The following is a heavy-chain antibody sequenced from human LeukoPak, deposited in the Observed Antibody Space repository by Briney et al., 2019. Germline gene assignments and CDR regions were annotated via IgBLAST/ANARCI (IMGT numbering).Heavy chain of an antibody. CDR3: ARQENIVEGPWFDP. D-gene: IGHD2-15*01. V-gene: IGHV5-51*01. CDR1: GYNFTSYW. Sequence: GESLKISCKGSGYNFTSYWIGWVRQMPGKGLEWMGVIYPGDSDTRYSPSFRGQVTISADKSISTAYLQWSSLKASDTAMYYCARQENIVEGPWFDPWGQGNLVTVSS. J-gene: IGHJ5*02. CDR2: IYPGDSDT.